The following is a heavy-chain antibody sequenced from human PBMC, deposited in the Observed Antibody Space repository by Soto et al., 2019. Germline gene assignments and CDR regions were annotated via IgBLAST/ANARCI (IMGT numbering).Heavy chain of an antibody. V-gene: IGHV2-5*01. Sequence: QITLKESGPTLVKPTQTLTLTCTFSGFSLSTSGVGVGWIRQPPGKALEWLALIYWHDDKRYRPSLKSRLTITQDTAKNQVVLTITNMAPVDTATYCCAHAGGGYDYVWGSYRYSPRFDYWGQGPLVTVSS. J-gene: IGHJ4*02. CDR2: IYWHDDK. D-gene: IGHD3-16*02. CDR3: AHAGGGYDYVWGSYRYSPRFDY. CDR1: GFSLSTSGVG.